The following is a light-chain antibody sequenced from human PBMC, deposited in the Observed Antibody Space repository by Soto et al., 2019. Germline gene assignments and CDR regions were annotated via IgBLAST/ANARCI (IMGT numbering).Light chain of an antibody. V-gene: IGKV3D-15*01. CDR3: QHNNSSPT. CDR2: GAT. Sequence: EIVMTQSPATLSVSPGERATLSCRASQSVRSKLAWYQQKPGQAPRLLIYGATTRATGIPIRFSGSGSGTEFTLTSSRLQYEDLAFYYCQHNNSSPTFGPGTNVEIK. J-gene: IGKJ3*01. CDR1: QSVRSK.